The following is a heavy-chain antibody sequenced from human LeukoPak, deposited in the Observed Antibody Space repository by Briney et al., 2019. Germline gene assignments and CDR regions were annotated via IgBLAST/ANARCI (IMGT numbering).Heavy chain of an antibody. J-gene: IGHJ5*02. V-gene: IGHV3-48*03. CDR3: VRDSAHTVVVPAVIPPGLDNWFDP. CDR2: IDSSGNTR. D-gene: IGHD2-2*01. CDR1: GFIFSSFE. Sequence: GGSLRLSCAASGFIFSSFEMSWVRQAPGKGLQWVSYIDSSGNTRYYADSVKGRFTISRDNAQNSLYLQMNSLRAEDTAVYYCVRDSAHTVVVPAVIPPGLDNWFDPWGQGTLVTVSS.